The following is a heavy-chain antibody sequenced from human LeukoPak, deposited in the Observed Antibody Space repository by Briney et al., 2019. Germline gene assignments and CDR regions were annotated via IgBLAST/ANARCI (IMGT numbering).Heavy chain of an antibody. J-gene: IGHJ4*02. CDR2: IIPIFGTA. Sequence: GASVKVSCKASGGTFSRFTISWVRQAPGQGFEWMGGIIPIFGTANYAQKFQGRVTITADESTSTAYMELSSLRSEDTVVYYCARNVYYYDSSGYPDYWGQGTLVTVSS. V-gene: IGHV1-69*13. CDR1: GGTFSRFT. D-gene: IGHD3-22*01. CDR3: ARNVYYYDSSGYPDY.